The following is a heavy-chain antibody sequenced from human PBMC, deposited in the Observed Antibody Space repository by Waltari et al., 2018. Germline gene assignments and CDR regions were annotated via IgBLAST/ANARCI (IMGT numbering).Heavy chain of an antibody. D-gene: IGHD6-25*01. CDR3: ARPGRQQRPGY. V-gene: IGHV3-48*03. Sequence: EVQLVESGGGLVQPGGSLRLSCAVSGFTLSGSEMHWVRQAPGKGLEWVSYISSSGNTIYYEDSVKGRFTISRDNAKNSFYLQMNSLRAEDTAVYYCARPGRQQRPGYWGQGTLVTVSS. CDR2: ISSSGNTI. CDR1: GFTLSGSE. J-gene: IGHJ4*02.